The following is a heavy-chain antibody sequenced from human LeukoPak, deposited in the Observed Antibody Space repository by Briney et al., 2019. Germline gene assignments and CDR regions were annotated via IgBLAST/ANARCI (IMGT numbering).Heavy chain of an antibody. CDR1: GGSISSGDYY. CDR3: ARDSSYYYDSSGYQYYFDY. Sequence: SQTLSLTCTVSGGSISSGDYYWSWIRQPPGKGLEWIGYIYYSGSTYYNPSLKSRVTISVDTSKNQFSLKLSSVTAADTAVYYCARDSSYYYDSSGYQYYFDYWGQGTLVTVSS. CDR2: IYYSGST. V-gene: IGHV4-30-4*01. D-gene: IGHD3-22*01. J-gene: IGHJ4*02.